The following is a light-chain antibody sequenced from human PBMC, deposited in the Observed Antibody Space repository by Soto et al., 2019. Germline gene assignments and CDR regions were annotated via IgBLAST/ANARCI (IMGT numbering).Light chain of an antibody. CDR3: CSYGGSFYV. CDR1: SSDVGGDNH. CDR2: DIS. V-gene: IGLV2-11*01. Sequence: QSALTRPRSVSGSPGQSVTISCTGTSSDVGGDNHVSWYQQHPGKAPKIMIYDISKRPSGVPDRFSGSKSGNTASLTISGLQAEDEADYYCCSYGGSFYVFGTGTKVTVL. J-gene: IGLJ1*01.